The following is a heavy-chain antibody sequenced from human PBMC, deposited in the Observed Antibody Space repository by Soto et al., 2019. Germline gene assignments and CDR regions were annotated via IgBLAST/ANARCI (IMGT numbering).Heavy chain of an antibody. Sequence: GGSLRLACAASGFTFSSYSMHWVRQAPGKGLEWVAFISYDGSNKYYADSVKGRFTISRDNPKNTPYLKMNSLRGEDTAAYYCARGREYCSGGSCYHGIRAEYFQDWGQGTLVTVSS. J-gene: IGHJ1*01. V-gene: IGHV3-30-3*01. CDR3: ARGREYCSGGSCYHGIRAEYFQD. CDR2: ISYDGSNK. D-gene: IGHD2-15*01. CDR1: GFTFSSYS.